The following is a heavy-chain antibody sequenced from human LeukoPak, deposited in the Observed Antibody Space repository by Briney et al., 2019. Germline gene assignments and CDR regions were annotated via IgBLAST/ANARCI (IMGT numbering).Heavy chain of an antibody. CDR3: ARELVPDV. D-gene: IGHD6-13*01. CDR1: GFTFSSYE. CDR2: IKQDGSEK. J-gene: IGHJ6*04. V-gene: IGHV3-7*01. Sequence: PGGSLRLSCAASGFTFSSYEMNWVRQAPGKGLEWVANIKQDGSEKYYVDSVKGRFTISRDNAKNSLYLQMNSLRAEDTAVYYCARELVPDVWGKGTTVTVSS.